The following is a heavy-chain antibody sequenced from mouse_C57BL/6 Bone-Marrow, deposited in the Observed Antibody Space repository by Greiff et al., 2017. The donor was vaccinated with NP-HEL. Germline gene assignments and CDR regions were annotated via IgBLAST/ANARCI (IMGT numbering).Heavy chain of an antibody. CDR3: ARPLYYYGSFDY. Sequence: EVMLVESGGGLVKPGGSLKLSCAASGFTFSSYTMSWVRQTPEKRLEWVATISGGGGNTYYPDSVKGRFTISRDNAKNTLYLQMSSLRSEDTALYYCARPLYYYGSFDYWGQGTTLTVSS. CDR2: ISGGGGNT. CDR1: GFTFSSYT. V-gene: IGHV5-9*01. D-gene: IGHD1-1*01. J-gene: IGHJ2*01.